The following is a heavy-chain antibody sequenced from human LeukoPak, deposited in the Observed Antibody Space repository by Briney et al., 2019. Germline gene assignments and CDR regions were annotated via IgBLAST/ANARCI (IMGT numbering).Heavy chain of an antibody. D-gene: IGHD6-13*01. V-gene: IGHV1-2*02. Sequence: ASVKVSCKASGYTFTSYDINWVRQATGQGLEWMGWMNPNSGGTNYAQKFQGRVTMTRDTSISTAYMELSRLRSDDTAVYYCARSRRAAGYDYWGQGTLVTVSS. J-gene: IGHJ4*02. CDR1: GYTFTSYD. CDR2: MNPNSGGT. CDR3: ARSRRAAGYDY.